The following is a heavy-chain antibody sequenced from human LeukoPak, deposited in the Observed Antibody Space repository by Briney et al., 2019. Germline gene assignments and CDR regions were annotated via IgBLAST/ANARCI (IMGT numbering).Heavy chain of an antibody. V-gene: IGHV3-30-3*01. D-gene: IGHD2-15*01. CDR1: GFTFSRYA. CDR2: MSYDGSNI. CDR3: ARGVGTPSYYFDY. J-gene: IGHJ4*02. Sequence: GGSLRLSCAASGFTFSRYAMHWVCQAPGKGLEWVALMSYDGSNIYYADSVKGRFTISRDNSKNTLFLQMNSLRVEDTALFYCARGVGTPSYYFDYWGQGTLVTVSS.